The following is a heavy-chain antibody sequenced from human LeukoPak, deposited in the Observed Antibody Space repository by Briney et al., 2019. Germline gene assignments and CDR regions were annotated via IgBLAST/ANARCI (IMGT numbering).Heavy chain of an antibody. CDR1: GYTFTSYY. J-gene: IGHJ4*02. D-gene: IGHD5-18*01. V-gene: IGHV1-46*01. CDR2: IYPGGGST. Sequence: ASVKVSCKASGYTFTSYYMHWVRQAPGQGLEWMGIIYPGGGSTSYAQKFQGRVTMTRDMSTSTVYMELSSLRSEDTAVYYCARDLNSYGYSYDSWGQGTLVTVSS. CDR3: ARDLNSYGYSYDS.